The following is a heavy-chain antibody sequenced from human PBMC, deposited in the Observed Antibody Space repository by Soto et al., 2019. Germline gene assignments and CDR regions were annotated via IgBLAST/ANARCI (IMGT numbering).Heavy chain of an antibody. CDR2: IWYDGSNK. J-gene: IGHJ6*02. CDR1: GFTFSSYG. D-gene: IGHD6-13*01. Sequence: QVQLVESGGGVVQPGRSLRLSCAASGFTFSSYGMHWVRQAPGKWLEWVAVIWYDGSNKYYADSVKGRFSISRDNYKNTLYLQMNSLRAEDTAVYYCARDQEQQLVGYYYYYGMDVWGQGTTVTVSS. V-gene: IGHV3-33*01. CDR3: ARDQEQQLVGYYYYYGMDV.